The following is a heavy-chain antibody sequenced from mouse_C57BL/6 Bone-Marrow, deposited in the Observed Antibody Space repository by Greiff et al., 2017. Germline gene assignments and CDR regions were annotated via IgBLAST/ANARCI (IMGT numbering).Heavy chain of an antibody. CDR2: IYPRSGNT. CDR3: AREPYYGSSYVGFAY. J-gene: IGHJ3*01. CDR1: GYTFTSYG. D-gene: IGHD1-1*01. V-gene: IGHV1-81*01. Sequence: VQLQESGAELARPGASVKLSCKASGYTFTSYGISWVKQRTGQGLEWIGEIYPRSGNTYYNEKFKGKATLTADKSSSTAYMELRSLTSEDSAVXFCAREPYYGSSYVGFAYWGQGTLVTVSA.